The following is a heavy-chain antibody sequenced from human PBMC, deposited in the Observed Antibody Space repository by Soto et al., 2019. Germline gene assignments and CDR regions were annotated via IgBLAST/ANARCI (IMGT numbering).Heavy chain of an antibody. Sequence: GGSLRLSCAASGFTFSSYGMHWVRQAPGKGLEWVAVISYDGSNKYYADSVKGRFTISRDNSKNTLYLQMNSLRAEDTAVYYCAKDREDYYDSSGLNDYWGQGTLVTVSS. CDR3: AKDREDYYDSSGLNDY. CDR2: ISYDGSNK. J-gene: IGHJ4*02. D-gene: IGHD3-22*01. V-gene: IGHV3-30*18. CDR1: GFTFSSYG.